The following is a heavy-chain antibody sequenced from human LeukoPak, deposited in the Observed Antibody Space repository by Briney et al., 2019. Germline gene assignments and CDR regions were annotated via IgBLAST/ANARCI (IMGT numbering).Heavy chain of an antibody. CDR2: IRYDGSNK. J-gene: IGHJ4*02. D-gene: IGHD1-7*01. V-gene: IGHV3-30*02. CDR3: AKGKTGTTALFDY. Sequence: GGSLRLSCAASGFTFSSYGMHWVRQAPGKGLEWVAFIRYDGSNKYYADSVKGRFTISRDNSKNTLYLQMNSLRAEDTAVYYCAKGKTGTTALFDYWGQGTLVTVSS. CDR1: GFTFSSYG.